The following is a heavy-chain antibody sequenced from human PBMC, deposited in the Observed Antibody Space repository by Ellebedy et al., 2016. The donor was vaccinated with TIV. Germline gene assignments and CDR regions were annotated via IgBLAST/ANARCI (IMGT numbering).Heavy chain of an antibody. D-gene: IGHD6-13*01. CDR1: GFTFSGYY. V-gene: IGHV3-11*01. Sequence: GESLKISCAASGFTFSGYYMSWFRQAPGKGPEWVSYISYSGDLMYYADSVKGRFTTSRDNAGNSLDLQMNSRRAEDTAVYYCARLGVIAAAGASDYWGQGTLVIVSS. CDR2: ISYSGDLM. CDR3: ARLGVIAAAGASDY. J-gene: IGHJ4*02.